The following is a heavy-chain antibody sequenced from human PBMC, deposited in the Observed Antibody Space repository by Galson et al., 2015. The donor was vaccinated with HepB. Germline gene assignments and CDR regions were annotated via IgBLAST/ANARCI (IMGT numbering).Heavy chain of an antibody. Sequence: PALVKPTQSLTLTCTFSGFSHTTPGLCVSWIRQPPGKALEWLARIDWDDDEYYSTSLKTRLTVSKDTSKNQVVLTVTKVDPMDTATYYCVRTISGYYRVQFDSWGQGTLVTVSS. CDR3: VRTISGYYRVQFDS. J-gene: IGHJ4*02. CDR2: IDWDDDE. D-gene: IGHD3-22*01. CDR1: GFSHTTPGLC. V-gene: IGHV2-70*11.